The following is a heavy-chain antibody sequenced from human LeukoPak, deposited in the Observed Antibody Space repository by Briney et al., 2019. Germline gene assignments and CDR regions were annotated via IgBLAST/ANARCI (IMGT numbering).Heavy chain of an antibody. Sequence: SETLSLTCTVSGGSISSSSYYWGWIRQPPGKGLEWIGSIYYSGITYCNPSLKSRVTISVDTSKNQFSLKLSSVTAADTAVYYCARVAAVPYNWFDPWGQGTLVTVSS. J-gene: IGHJ5*02. CDR2: IYYSGIT. CDR1: GGSISSSSYY. CDR3: ARVAAVPYNWFDP. D-gene: IGHD6-13*01. V-gene: IGHV4-39*07.